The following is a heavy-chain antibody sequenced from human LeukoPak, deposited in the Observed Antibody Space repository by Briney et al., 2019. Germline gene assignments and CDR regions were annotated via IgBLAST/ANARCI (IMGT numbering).Heavy chain of an antibody. D-gene: IGHD2-2*01. CDR3: AKDKSYCTCISCYYNWFDP. V-gene: IGHV4-61*02. CDR2: IYTSGRT. J-gene: IGHJ5*02. Sequence: SETLSLTCTVSGDSISSGSYYWSWIRQPAGKGLEWIGRIYTSGRTNYNPSLKSRVTISVDTSKNQFSLKLSSVTAADTAVYYCAKDKSYCTCISCYYNWFDPWGQGTRVTVSS. CDR1: GDSISSGSYY.